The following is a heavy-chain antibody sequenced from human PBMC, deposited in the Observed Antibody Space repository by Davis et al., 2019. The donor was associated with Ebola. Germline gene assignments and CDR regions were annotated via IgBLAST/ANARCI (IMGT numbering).Heavy chain of an antibody. CDR2: INHSGST. V-gene: IGHV4-34*01. Sequence: PSETLSLTCAVYGGSFSGYYWSWIRQPPGKGLEWIGEINHSGSTNYNPSLKSRVTISVDTSKNQFSLKLSSVTAEDTAVYYCARALYPAFDIWGQGTMVTVSS. CDR3: ARALYPAFDI. D-gene: IGHD2-2*02. J-gene: IGHJ3*02. CDR1: GGSFSGYY.